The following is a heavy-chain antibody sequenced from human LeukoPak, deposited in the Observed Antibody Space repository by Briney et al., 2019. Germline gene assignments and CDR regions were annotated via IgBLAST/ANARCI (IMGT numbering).Heavy chain of an antibody. CDR3: ARAGYTDAFDI. J-gene: IGHJ3*02. CDR1: GFTFSSYW. Sequence: GGSLRLSCVVSGFTFSSYWMHWVRQAPGKGLEWVASISSSSSYISYAESVKGRFTISRDNAKNSLYLQMNSLRAEDTAVYYCARAGYTDAFDIWGQGTMVTVSS. CDR2: ISSSSSYI. V-gene: IGHV3-21*01. D-gene: IGHD5-18*01.